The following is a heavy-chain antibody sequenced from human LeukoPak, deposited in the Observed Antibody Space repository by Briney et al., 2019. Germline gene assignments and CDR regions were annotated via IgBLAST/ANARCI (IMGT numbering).Heavy chain of an antibody. CDR2: IYHSGST. Sequence: SETLSLTCAVSGGSISSSNWWSWVRQPPGKGLEWIGEIYHSGSTNYNPSLKSRVTISVDKSKNQFSLKLSSVTAADTAVYYCARERVVTAYDAFDIWGQGTMVTVSS. V-gene: IGHV4-4*02. CDR1: GGSISSSNW. D-gene: IGHD2-21*02. J-gene: IGHJ3*02. CDR3: ARERVVTAYDAFDI.